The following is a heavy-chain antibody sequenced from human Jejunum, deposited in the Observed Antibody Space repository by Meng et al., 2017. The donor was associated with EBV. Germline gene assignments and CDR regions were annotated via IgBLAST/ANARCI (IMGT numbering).Heavy chain of an antibody. CDR3: ARIGKEWVFRVFFDH. CDR2: ISYDGNSK. J-gene: IGHJ4*02. V-gene: IGHV3-30-3*01. CDR1: GFNFSTYT. Sequence: VGGGGGVVPPGTSLRLSCAASGFNFSTYTLHWVRQAPGKGLEWVALISYDGNSKLYADSVKGRFTISRDNSKNTVYLQMNSLRVEDTAVYYCARIGKEWVFRVFFDHWGLGSLVTVSS. D-gene: IGHD3-10*02.